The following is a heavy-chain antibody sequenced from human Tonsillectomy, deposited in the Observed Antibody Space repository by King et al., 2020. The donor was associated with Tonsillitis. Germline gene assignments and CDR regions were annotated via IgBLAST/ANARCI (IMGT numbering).Heavy chain of an antibody. CDR1: GGSISSSNW. J-gene: IGHJ3*01. CDR2: IYHSGST. D-gene: IGHD5-24*01. Sequence: VQLQESGPGLVKPSGTLSLTCAVSGGSISSSNWWSWVRQPPGKGLEWIGEIYHSGSTNYNPSLKSRVTMSVEKANNQFSPKLSSVTAADTAVYYCARRRWNAFDLWGQGTRVTVSS. CDR3: ARRRWNAFDL. V-gene: IGHV4-4*02.